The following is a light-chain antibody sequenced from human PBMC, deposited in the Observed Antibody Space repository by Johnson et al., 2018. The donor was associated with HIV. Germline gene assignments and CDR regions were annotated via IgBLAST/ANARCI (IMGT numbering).Light chain of an antibody. Sequence: QSVLTQPPSVSAAPGQKVTISCSGSSSNIGNNYVSCYQQLPGTAPKLLIYDNNKRPSGIPDRFSGSKSGTSATLGITGLQTGDEADYYCGTWDSSLGKVFGTVTKVTVL. CDR3: GTWDSSLGKV. J-gene: IGLJ1*01. CDR1: SSNIGNNY. V-gene: IGLV1-51*01. CDR2: DNN.